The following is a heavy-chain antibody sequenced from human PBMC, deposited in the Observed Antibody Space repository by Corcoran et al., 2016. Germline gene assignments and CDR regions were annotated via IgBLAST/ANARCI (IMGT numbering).Heavy chain of an antibody. CDR1: GFTFSSYS. CDR2: ISSSSSTI. Sequence: EVQLVESGGGLVQPGGSLRLSCAASGFTFSSYSMNWVRQAPGKGLEWVSYISSSSSTIYYADSVKGRFTISRDNAKNSLYLQMNSLRAEDTAVYYCAFGYYDFWSGYYTNYYGMDVWGQGTTVTVSS. CDR3: AFGYYDFWSGYYTNYYGMDV. V-gene: IGHV3-48*04. D-gene: IGHD3-3*01. J-gene: IGHJ6*02.